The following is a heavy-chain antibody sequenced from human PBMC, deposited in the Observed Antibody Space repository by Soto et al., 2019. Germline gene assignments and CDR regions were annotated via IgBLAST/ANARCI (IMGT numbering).Heavy chain of an antibody. CDR3: ARGWGSGSYYFDY. V-gene: IGHV4-30-2*01. Sequence: LSLTCAVSGGSISSGGYSWSWIRQPPGKGLEWIGYIYHSGSTYYNPSLKSRVTISVDRSKNQFSLKLSSVTAADTAVYYCARGWGSGSYYFDYWGQGTLVTVSS. J-gene: IGHJ4*02. CDR1: GGSISSGGYS. CDR2: IYHSGST. D-gene: IGHD1-26*01.